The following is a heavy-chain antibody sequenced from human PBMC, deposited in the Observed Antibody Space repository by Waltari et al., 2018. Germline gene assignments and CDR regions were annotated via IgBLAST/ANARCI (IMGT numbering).Heavy chain of an antibody. V-gene: IGHV1-8*01. CDR2: MNPNSGYT. Sequence: QVQLVQSGAEVKRPGASVKVSCKASGYPFTSYDLNWVRQATGQGLEWMGWMNPNSGYTAYAQNFQGRVTITRDTSIRTAYMELSSLTSEDTAVYYCARGFRGHDAFDIWGQGTMVTVSS. CDR3: ARGFRGHDAFDI. J-gene: IGHJ3*02. D-gene: IGHD3-10*01. CDR1: GYPFTSYD.